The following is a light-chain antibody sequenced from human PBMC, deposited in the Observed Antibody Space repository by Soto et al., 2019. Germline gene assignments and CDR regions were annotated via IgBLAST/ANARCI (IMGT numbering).Light chain of an antibody. CDR2: DVT. CDR1: SSDVGNYDY. V-gene: IGLV2-11*01. CDR3: CSYVGSYSYV. Sequence: QSVLTQPRSVSGSPGQSVTISCTGTSSDVGNYDYVSWHQKHPGKATKLMIYDVTKRPSGVPDRFSGSKSGNTASLTISGLQAEDEADYYCCSYVGSYSYVFGTGTKVTVL. J-gene: IGLJ1*01.